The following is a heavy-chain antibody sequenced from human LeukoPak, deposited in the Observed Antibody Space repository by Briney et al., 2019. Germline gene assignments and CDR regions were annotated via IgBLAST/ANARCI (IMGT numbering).Heavy chain of an antibody. CDR2: ISYSGSA. J-gene: IGHJ2*01. V-gene: IGHV4-59*11. Sequence: SETLSLTCTVSSGSINSHYWSWMRQPPGKGLEWIGYISYSGSANYNPSLKSRVTISVDASKIQFSLKLISVTAADTAVYYCARLTMLRGVIYGTDWHSDLWGRGTLVTVSS. D-gene: IGHD3-10*01. CDR3: ARLTMLRGVIYGTDWHSDL. CDR1: SGSINSHY.